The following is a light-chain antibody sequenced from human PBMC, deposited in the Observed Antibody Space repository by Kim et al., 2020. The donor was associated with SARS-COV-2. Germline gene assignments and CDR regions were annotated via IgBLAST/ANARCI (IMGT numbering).Light chain of an antibody. J-gene: IGLJ3*02. CDR2: SNN. Sequence: QSVLTQSPSASGTPGQRVTISCSGSSSNIGRNAVNWYQHLPGTAPKLLIYSNNQRPSGVPDRFSGSKSGTSASLAISGLQSEDEADYYCAAWDDSLNGLVFGGGTKVTVL. CDR1: SSNIGRNA. V-gene: IGLV1-44*01. CDR3: AAWDDSLNGLV.